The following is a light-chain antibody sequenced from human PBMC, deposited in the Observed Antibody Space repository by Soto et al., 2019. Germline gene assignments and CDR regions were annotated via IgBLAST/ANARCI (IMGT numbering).Light chain of an antibody. CDR2: SNY. V-gene: IGLV1-44*01. J-gene: IGLJ2*01. CDR3: AAWYDSLNGPV. Sequence: QSVLTQPPSASGTPGQRVTISCSGSTSNIGSNTVNWYYHLPGTAPKLLMYSNYQRPSGVPDRFSGSKSGTSASLAISGLQSEDEADYYCAAWYDSLNGPVFGGGTKLTVL. CDR1: TSNIGSNT.